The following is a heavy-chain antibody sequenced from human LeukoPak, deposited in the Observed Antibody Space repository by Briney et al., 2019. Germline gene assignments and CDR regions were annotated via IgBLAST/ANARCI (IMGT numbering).Heavy chain of an antibody. Sequence: GGSLRLSCAASGFTFSSYSMNWVRQAPWKGLEWVSSISSSSSYIYYADSVKGRFTISRDNAKNSLYLQMNSLRAEDTAVYYCAKDRGQLWYDAFDIWGQGTMVTVSS. CDR1: GFTFSSYS. D-gene: IGHD5-18*01. J-gene: IGHJ3*02. CDR3: AKDRGQLWYDAFDI. V-gene: IGHV3-21*01. CDR2: ISSSSSYI.